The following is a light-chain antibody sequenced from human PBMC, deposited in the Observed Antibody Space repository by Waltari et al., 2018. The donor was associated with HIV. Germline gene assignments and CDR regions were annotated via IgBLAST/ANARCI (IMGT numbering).Light chain of an antibody. CDR3: GSYITNTNVL. CDR1: SSNVGDYNY. Sequence: QSALTQPASVSGSPGQSITISCTGTSSNVGDYNYVSWYQQHPGKAPQLIIYEVSNRPSGVSNRFSGSKSGNTASLTISWLQAEDEAYYYCGSYITNTNVLFGGGTRLTVL. V-gene: IGLV2-14*01. J-gene: IGLJ2*01. CDR2: EVS.